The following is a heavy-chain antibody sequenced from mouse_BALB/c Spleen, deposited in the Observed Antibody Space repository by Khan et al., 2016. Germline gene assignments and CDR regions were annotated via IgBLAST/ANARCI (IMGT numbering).Heavy chain of an antibody. J-gene: IGHJ3*01. V-gene: IGHV1-80*01. CDR2: IYPGDGAT. CDR1: GFAFSSYW. D-gene: IGHD2-14*01. Sequence: QMQLEESGAELVRPGSSVKISCKASGFAFSSYWMNWVKQRPGQGLEWIGQIYPGDGATNYNGKFKGKATLTADKSSSTAYMQLSSLTSEDSAVYFCARGTPFANWGQGTLVTVSA. CDR3: ARGTPFAN.